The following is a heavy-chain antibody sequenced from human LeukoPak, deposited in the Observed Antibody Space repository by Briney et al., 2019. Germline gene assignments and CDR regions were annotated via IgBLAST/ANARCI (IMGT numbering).Heavy chain of an antibody. CDR3: ARSDIVVVTASDAFDI. V-gene: IGHV4-39*07. CDR2: IYYIGST. CDR1: GGSISRYY. D-gene: IGHD2-21*02. J-gene: IGHJ3*02. Sequence: SETLSLTCTVSGGSISRYYGSWIRQPPGKGLEWIGSIYYIGSTYYNPSLKSRVTISVDTSKNQFSLKLSSVTAADTAVYYCARSDIVVVTASDAFDIWGQGTMVTVSS.